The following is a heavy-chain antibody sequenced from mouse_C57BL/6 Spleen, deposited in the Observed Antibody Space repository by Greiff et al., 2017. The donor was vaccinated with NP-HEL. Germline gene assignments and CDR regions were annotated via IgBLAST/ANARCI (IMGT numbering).Heavy chain of an antibody. V-gene: IGHV2-2*01. Sequence: VQLVESGPGLVQPSQSLSITCTVSGFSLTSYGVHWVRQSPGKGLEWLGVIWSGGSTDYNAAFISRLSISKDNSKSQVFFKMNSLQADDTAIYYCARSAYYSNYGAMDYWGQGTSVTVSS. CDR3: ARSAYYSNYGAMDY. J-gene: IGHJ4*01. D-gene: IGHD2-5*01. CDR2: IWSGGST. CDR1: GFSLTSYG.